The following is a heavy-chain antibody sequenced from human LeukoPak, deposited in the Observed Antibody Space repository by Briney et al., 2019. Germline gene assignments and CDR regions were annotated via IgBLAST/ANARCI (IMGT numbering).Heavy chain of an antibody. V-gene: IGHV3-48*02. CDR1: GFTFSNYA. D-gene: IGHD1-26*01. CDR3: ARDPGYSRPSSYGYFDH. Sequence: GGSLRLSCAASGFTFSNYAMSWVRQTPGKELECLSYITSSSDSIHYADSVRGRFTVSRDNAKNSLYLQMNSLRDEDTAVYYCARDPGYSRPSSYGYFDHWGQGTLATVSS. CDR2: ITSSSDSI. J-gene: IGHJ4*02.